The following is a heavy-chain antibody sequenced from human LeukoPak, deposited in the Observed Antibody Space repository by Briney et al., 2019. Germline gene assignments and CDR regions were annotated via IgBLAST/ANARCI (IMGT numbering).Heavy chain of an antibody. CDR1: GFSFSNAW. Sequence: GGSLRLSCAASGFSFSNAWTSWVRQAPGKGREWVAHIKSKTNGGTTDYAAPVKGRFTVSRDDSKNMLYLQMSSLKTEDTAVYYCTTEEAYCGGDCYYDYWGQGTLVTVSS. J-gene: IGHJ4*02. D-gene: IGHD2-21*02. CDR2: IKSKTNGGTT. CDR3: TTEEAYCGGDCYYDY. V-gene: IGHV3-15*01.